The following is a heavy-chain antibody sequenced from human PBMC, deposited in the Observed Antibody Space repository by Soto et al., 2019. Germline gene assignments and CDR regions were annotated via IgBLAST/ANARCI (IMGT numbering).Heavy chain of an antibody. CDR1: GGSISSYY. CDR3: ARTSGVYCGGDCYSL. CDR2: IYYSGST. J-gene: IGHJ4*02. D-gene: IGHD2-21*02. V-gene: IGHV4-59*01. Sequence: SGTLSLTCTVSGGSISSYYWSWIRQPPGKGLEWIGYIYYSGSTNYNPSLKSRVTISVDTSKNQFSLKLSSVTAADTAVYYCARTSGVYCGGDCYSLWGQGTLVTVSS.